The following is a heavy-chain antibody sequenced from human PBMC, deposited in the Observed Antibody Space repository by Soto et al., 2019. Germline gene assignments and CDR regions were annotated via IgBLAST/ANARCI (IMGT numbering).Heavy chain of an antibody. CDR1: GYTFTNYF. CDR3: ARDSLAQTRNYFFNMDV. CDR2: INPSGGST. V-gene: IGHV1-46*01. J-gene: IGHJ6*02. Sequence: GPPVKVSCTASGYTFTNYFIHWVRQAPGQGLEWMGIINPSGGSTRYAQKFQGRVTMTRDTSTSTVYMELSSLRSGDTAVYYCARDSLAQTRNYFFNMDVWGQGTTVTGSS.